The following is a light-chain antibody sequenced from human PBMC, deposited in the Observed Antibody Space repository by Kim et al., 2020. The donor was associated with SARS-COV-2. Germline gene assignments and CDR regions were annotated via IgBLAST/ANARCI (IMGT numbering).Light chain of an antibody. CDR1: QSVSSSN. Sequence: EIVLTQSPGTLSLSPGERATLSCRASQSVSSSNLAWYLQRPGQAPRLLICGASNRATGTPDRFSGSGSGTDFTLTINRLEAEDFAVYYCQQYSSSSWTFGQGTKVDI. V-gene: IGKV3-20*01. J-gene: IGKJ1*01. CDR3: QQYSSSSWT. CDR2: GAS.